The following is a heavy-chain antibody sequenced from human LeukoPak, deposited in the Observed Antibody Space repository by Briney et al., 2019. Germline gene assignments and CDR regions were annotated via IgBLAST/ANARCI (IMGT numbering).Heavy chain of an antibody. J-gene: IGHJ6*02. Sequence: PGGSLRLSCAASGFTFSSYWMSWVRQAPGKGLEWVANIKQDGSEKYYVDSVKGRFTISRDNAKNSLYLQMNSLRAEDTAVYYCARDTTVTDHVYYGTDVWGQGTTVTVSS. CDR2: IKQDGSEK. V-gene: IGHV3-7*01. CDR3: ARDTTVTDHVYYGTDV. D-gene: IGHD4-17*01. CDR1: GFTFSSYW.